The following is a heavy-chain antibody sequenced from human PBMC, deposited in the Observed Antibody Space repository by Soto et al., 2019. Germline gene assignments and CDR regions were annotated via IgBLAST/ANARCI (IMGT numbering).Heavy chain of an antibody. CDR3: AKDRLAGNFDY. J-gene: IGHJ4*02. Sequence: EVQVLDSGGGLVQPGGSVRLSCAASGFTFNNYAMNWVRQAPGKGLEWVATISATGGSTYYADSVKGRFTISRDNSKNTLYLQMNGLRVEDTAVYYCAKDRLAGNFDYWGQRTQVTVSS. CDR1: GFTFNNYA. CDR2: ISATGGST. V-gene: IGHV3-23*01.